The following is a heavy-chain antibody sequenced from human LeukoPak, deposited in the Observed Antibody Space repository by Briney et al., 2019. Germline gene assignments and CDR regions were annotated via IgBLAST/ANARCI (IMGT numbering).Heavy chain of an antibody. CDR3: AGIGVAGQFDY. D-gene: IGHD6-19*01. CDR2: ISSSSSYT. Sequence: GGSLRLSCAASGFTFSSYSMNWVRQAPGKGLEWVSSISSSSSYTNYADSVQGRFTISRDNAKNSLYLQMNSLRADDTAVYYCAGIGVAGQFDYWGQGTLVTVSS. J-gene: IGHJ4*02. CDR1: GFTFSSYS. V-gene: IGHV3-21*01.